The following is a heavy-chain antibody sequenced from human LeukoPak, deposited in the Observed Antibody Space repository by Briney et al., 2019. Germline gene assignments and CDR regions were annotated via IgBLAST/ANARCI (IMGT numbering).Heavy chain of an antibody. CDR1: GFTFSSQG. V-gene: IGHV3-30*02. CDR3: AKPAAIDY. CDR2: IRYDGTNK. J-gene: IGHJ4*02. Sequence: GGSLRLSCAASGFTFSSQGMHWVRQAPGKGLEWVAFIRYDGTNKYYADSVRGRFTISRDNSKNTLYLQMNSLRAEGTAVYYCAKPAAIDYWGQGTLVTVSS. D-gene: IGHD6-25*01.